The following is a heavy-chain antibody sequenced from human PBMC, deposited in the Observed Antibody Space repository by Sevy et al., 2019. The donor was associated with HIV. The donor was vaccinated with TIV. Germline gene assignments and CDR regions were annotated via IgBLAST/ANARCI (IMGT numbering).Heavy chain of an antibody. CDR2: IKSDGSST. CDR3: ARDRYYDASGYYYYYYGLDV. J-gene: IGHJ6*02. Sequence: GSLRLSCAASGFTFSSYWMHWVRQVPGKGLVWVSRIKSDGSSTSYADSVKGRFTISRDNAKNTLYLQMNSLRAEDTAVYYCARDRYYDASGYYYYYYGLDVWGQGTTVTVSS. CDR1: GFTFSSYW. V-gene: IGHV3-74*01. D-gene: IGHD3-22*01.